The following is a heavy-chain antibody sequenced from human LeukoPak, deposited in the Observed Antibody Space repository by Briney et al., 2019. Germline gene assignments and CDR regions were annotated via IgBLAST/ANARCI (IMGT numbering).Heavy chain of an antibody. V-gene: IGHV3-30*18. CDR3: AKDSSSGAADYYFDY. D-gene: IGHD1-26*01. CDR2: ISYDGRNK. Sequence: PGRSLRLSCAASGFTFSSYGMHWVRQAPGKGVEGVAFISYDGRNKYHSDSVKARFTISRDNSKNTLYLQMNSLRAEDTAVYYCAKDSSSGAADYYFDYWGQGTLVTVSS. J-gene: IGHJ4*02. CDR1: GFTFSSYG.